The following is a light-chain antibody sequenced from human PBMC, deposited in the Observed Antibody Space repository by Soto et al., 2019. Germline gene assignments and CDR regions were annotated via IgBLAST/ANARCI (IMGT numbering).Light chain of an antibody. J-gene: IGLJ1*01. Sequence: QSVLTQPPSVSAAPGQKVTISCSGSSSNIGNNYVSWYQQLPGTAPKLLIYDNNKRPSGIPDRFSGSKSGTSATLGITGLQTGDEVDYYCGTWDGTLSAGVFGTGTKLTVL. CDR2: DNN. CDR3: GTWDGTLSAGV. CDR1: SSNIGNNY. V-gene: IGLV1-51*01.